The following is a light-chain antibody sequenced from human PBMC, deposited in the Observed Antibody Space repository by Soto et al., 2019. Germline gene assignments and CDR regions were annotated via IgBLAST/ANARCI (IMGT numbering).Light chain of an antibody. J-gene: IGKJ4*01. CDR3: QKYNSAPPT. Sequence: DVQMTQSPSSLSAFVGDRVTITCRASQGIAPYLAWFQQKPGKVPKLLLYATSTLPSGVPSRFSGSGSGTDFTLTINSLQPEDVGTYYCQKYNSAPPTFGGGTKVEIK. V-gene: IGKV1-27*01. CDR1: QGIAPY. CDR2: ATS.